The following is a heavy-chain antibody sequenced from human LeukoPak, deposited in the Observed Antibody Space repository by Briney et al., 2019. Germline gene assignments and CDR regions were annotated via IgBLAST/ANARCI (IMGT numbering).Heavy chain of an antibody. CDR2: IYSSGGT. CDR1: GGSISSSSYF. Sequence: SETLSLTCTVSGGSISSSSYFWGWIREPPGKGLEWIGSIYSSGGTNCNPSLKSRVTISVDTSKNQFSLKLSSVTAADTAVYYCARGEDCSGGSCSYYWYFDLWGRGTLVTVSS. J-gene: IGHJ2*01. CDR3: ARGEDCSGGSCSYYWYFDL. V-gene: IGHV4-39*01. D-gene: IGHD2-15*01.